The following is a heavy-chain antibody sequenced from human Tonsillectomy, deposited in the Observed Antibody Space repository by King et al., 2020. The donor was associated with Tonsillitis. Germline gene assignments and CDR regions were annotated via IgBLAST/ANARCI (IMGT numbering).Heavy chain of an antibody. J-gene: IGHJ6*02. Sequence: QLQESGPGLVKPSETLSLTCTVSGGSISSSSYYWGWIRQPPGKGPEWVGSVYYSGSTFYNPSLRSRVTISVDTSKNQVSLKLSSVTAADTAVYYCASSYCTSTTCYNYYYYGMDVWGQGTTVTVSS. D-gene: IGHD2-2*02. CDR3: ASSYCTSTTCYNYYYYGMDV. CDR2: VYYSGST. V-gene: IGHV4-39*01. CDR1: GGSISSSSYY.